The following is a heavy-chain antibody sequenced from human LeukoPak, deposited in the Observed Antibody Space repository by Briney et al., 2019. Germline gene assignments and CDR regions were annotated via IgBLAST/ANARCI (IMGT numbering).Heavy chain of an antibody. J-gene: IGHJ4*02. D-gene: IGHD5-18*01. V-gene: IGHV1-69*01. CDR1: GGTFSSYA. CDR2: IIPIFGTA. Sequence: SVKVSCKASGGTFSSYAISWVRQAPGQGLEWMEGIIPIFGTANYAQKFQGRVTITADESTSTAYMEQSSLRSEDTAVYYCARESPSYGYFDYWGQGTLVTVSS. CDR3: ARESPSYGYFDY.